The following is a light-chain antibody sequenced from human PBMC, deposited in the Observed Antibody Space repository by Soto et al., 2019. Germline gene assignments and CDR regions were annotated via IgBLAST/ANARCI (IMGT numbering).Light chain of an antibody. J-gene: IGKJ2*01. CDR2: GAS. Sequence: EIVMTQSPATLSVSRGERATLSCRASQSVSSNLAWHQVKPGQAPRLLIYGASTRATGVPARFSGSGSGTEFTLTISSLQSEDSAVYYCQQYHNWPPYTFGQGTKLEIK. V-gene: IGKV3-15*01. CDR1: QSVSSN. CDR3: QQYHNWPPYT.